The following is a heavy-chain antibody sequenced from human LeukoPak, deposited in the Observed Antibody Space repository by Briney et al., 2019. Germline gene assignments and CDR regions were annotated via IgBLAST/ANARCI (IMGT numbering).Heavy chain of an antibody. D-gene: IGHD3-10*02. CDR3: AELGMTMIGGV. CDR2: ISSSGSTI. CDR1: GFTFSSYE. V-gene: IGHV3-48*03. J-gene: IGHJ6*04. Sequence: GGSLRLSCAASGFTFSSYEMNWVRQAPGKGLEWVSYISSSGSTIYYADSVKGRFTISRDNAKNSLYLQMNSLRAEDTAVYYCAELGMTMIGGVWGKGITVTISS.